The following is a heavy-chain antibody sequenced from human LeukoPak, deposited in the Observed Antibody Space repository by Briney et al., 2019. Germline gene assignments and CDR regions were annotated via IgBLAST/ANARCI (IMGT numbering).Heavy chain of an antibody. J-gene: IGHJ4*02. CDR3: AREGRLRPSHIDY. D-gene: IGHD2-15*01. CDR1: GFTFSRYS. CDR2: ISSSSSYI. Sequence: GGSLRLSCAASGFTFSRYSMNWVRHAPGKGLEWVSSISSSSSYIYYAGSVKGRFTISRDNAKNSLYLQMNSLRAEDTAVYYCAREGRLRPSHIDYWGQGTLVTVS. V-gene: IGHV3-21*01.